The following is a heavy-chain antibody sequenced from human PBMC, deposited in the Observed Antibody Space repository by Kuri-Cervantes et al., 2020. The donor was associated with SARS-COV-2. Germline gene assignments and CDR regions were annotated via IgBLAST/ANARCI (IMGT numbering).Heavy chain of an antibody. J-gene: IGHJ4*02. Sequence: GESLKISCATSGFNFNTYGMHWVRQAPGKGLEWVAFIRHDGSDKYFADSVRGRFTISRDNSKNTLYLQMNSLRAEDTAVYYCAKDQDADVVPDYWGQGTLVTVSS. CDR3: AKDQDADVVPDY. CDR1: GFNFNTYG. V-gene: IGHV3-30*02. D-gene: IGHD2-2*01. CDR2: IRHDGSDK.